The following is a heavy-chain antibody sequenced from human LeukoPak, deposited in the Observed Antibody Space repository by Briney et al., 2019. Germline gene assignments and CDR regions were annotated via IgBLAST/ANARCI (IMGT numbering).Heavy chain of an antibody. V-gene: IGHV3-74*01. CDR2: INSDGSST. J-gene: IGHJ4*02. CDR1: GFTFSSYW. Sequence: GSLRLSCAASGFTFSSYWMHWVRPAPGKGLVWVSRINSDGSSTSYSDSVKGRFTISRDNAKKTLYLQMNSLRAEDTAVYYCATSPTGYFDYWGQGTVVTVSS. D-gene: IGHD3-9*01. CDR3: ATSPTGYFDY.